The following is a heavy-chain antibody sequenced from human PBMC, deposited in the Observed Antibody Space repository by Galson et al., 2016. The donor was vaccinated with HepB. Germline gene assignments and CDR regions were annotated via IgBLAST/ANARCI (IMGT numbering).Heavy chain of an antibody. CDR2: LHHDRVA. J-gene: IGHJ6*02. Sequence: SETLSLTCAVSGVSTANVEWLSSVRQTPEKGLEWIGDLHHDRVANYNPSHKSPVTISLDKSSKQFSLNVTSVTAADTAVYYCARRTMENYYKGMDVWGQGTTALVSS. CDR3: ARRTMENYYKGMDV. V-gene: IGHV4-4*02. D-gene: IGHD4/OR15-4a*01. CDR1: GVSTANVEW.